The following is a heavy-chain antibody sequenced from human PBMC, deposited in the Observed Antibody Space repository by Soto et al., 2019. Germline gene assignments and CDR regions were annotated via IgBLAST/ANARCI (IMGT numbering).Heavy chain of an antibody. J-gene: IGHJ4*02. V-gene: IGHV3-23*01. CDR2: ITGSGGTI. CDR1: GFSFSKYA. Sequence: DVQLLESGGGLVQPGGSLRLSCAASGFSFSKYAMIWVRHAPGQGQEWVSGITGSGGTIEYAASVKGRFTISRETSKNTVDMKMNSLRAEDTAMYYCANDAVPGDGLWLVADWGQGTLVTVS. CDR3: ANDAVPGDGLWLVAD. D-gene: IGHD2-21*02.